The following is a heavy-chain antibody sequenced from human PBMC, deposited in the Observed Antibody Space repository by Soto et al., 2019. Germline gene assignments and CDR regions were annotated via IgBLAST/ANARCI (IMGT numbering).Heavy chain of an antibody. CDR2: INHIGST. V-gene: IGHV4-34*01. CDR3: ARVGSGIAAGVLSGTPASYFDY. D-gene: IGHD6-13*01. J-gene: IGHJ4*02. Sequence: PSETLSLTCAVYGGSFSGYYWSWIRQPPGKGLEWIGDINHIGSTNYNPSLKSRVTISVDTSKNQFSLKLSSVTAADTAVYYCARVGSGIAAGVLSGTPASYFDYWGQGTLVTVSS. CDR1: GGSFSGYY.